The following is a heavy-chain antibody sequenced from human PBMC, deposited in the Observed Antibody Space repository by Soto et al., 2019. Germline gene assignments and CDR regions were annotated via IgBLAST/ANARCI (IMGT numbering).Heavy chain of an antibody. CDR3: EKGGGRRGYYYYYYGLDV. Sequence: ASVKVSCKASGYTFTSYDINWVRQATGQGLEWMGWMNPNSGNTGYAQKFQGRVTMTRNTSISTAYMELSSLRSEDTAVYYCEKGGGRRGYYYYYYGLDVWGQGTTVTVSS. V-gene: IGHV1-8*01. CDR2: MNPNSGNT. CDR1: GYTFTSYD. D-gene: IGHD1-26*01. J-gene: IGHJ6*02.